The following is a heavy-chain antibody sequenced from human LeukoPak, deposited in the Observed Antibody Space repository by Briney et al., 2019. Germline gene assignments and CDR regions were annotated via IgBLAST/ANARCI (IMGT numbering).Heavy chain of an antibody. D-gene: IGHD2-21*02. V-gene: IGHV3-30-3*01. J-gene: IGHJ4*02. CDR3: AKAIVVVTAWFDY. Sequence: PGGSLRLSCAASGFTFSSYAMHWVRQAPGKGLEWVAVISYDGSNKYYADSVKGRFTISRDNSKNTLYLQMNSLRAEDTAVYYSAKAIVVVTAWFDYWGQGTLVTVSS. CDR2: ISYDGSNK. CDR1: GFTFSSYA.